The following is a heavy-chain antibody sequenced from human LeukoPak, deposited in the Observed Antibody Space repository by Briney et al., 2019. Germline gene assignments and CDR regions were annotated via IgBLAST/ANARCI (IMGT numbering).Heavy chain of an antibody. CDR2: IYPRDGST. CDR1: GYSFTSNY. Sequence: ASVKVSCKASGYSFTSNYIHWVRQAPGQGLEWMGMIYPRDGSTSYAQKFQGRVTVTRDTSTSTVHMGLSGLRSEDTAVYYCARDQEAFDYWGQGTLVTVSS. V-gene: IGHV1-46*01. CDR3: ARDQEAFDY. J-gene: IGHJ4*02.